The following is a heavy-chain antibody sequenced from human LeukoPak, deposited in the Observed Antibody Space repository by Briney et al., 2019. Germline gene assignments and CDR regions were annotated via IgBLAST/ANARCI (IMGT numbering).Heavy chain of an antibody. V-gene: IGHV3-48*01. CDR2: ISSSSSTI. D-gene: IGHD6-13*01. J-gene: IGHJ4*02. CDR3: AKYKSWEGGRRIGAAAGNDY. CDR1: GFTFSSYS. Sequence: PGGSLRLSCAASGFTFSSYSMNWVRQAPGKGLEWVSYISSSSSTIYYADSVKGRFTISRDNAKNSLYLQMNSLRAEDTAVYYCAKYKSWEGGRRIGAAAGNDYWGQGTLVTVSS.